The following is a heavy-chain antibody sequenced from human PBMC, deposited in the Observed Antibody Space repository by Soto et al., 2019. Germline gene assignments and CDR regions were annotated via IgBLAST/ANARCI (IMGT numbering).Heavy chain of an antibody. J-gene: IGHJ5*02. CDR1: GGSVSSDY. CDR3: ARDQYHDRGERLRGGGFAP. V-gene: IGHV4-59*02. Sequence: PSETLSLTCTVSGGSVSSDYWSWIRQSPGKGLEWIGYICYDGSTNYNPSLRSRLTLSIDTSKNQFSLRLTSVTAADTAVYYCARDQYHDRGERLRGGGFAPWGQGPLVTVPS. D-gene: IGHD3-10*01. CDR2: ICYDGST.